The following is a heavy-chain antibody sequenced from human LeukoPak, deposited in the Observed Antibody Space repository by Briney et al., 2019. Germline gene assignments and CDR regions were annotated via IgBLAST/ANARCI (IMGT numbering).Heavy chain of an antibody. CDR1: GFSFTTNW. V-gene: IGHV3-7*01. CDR3: ARAPARARLDY. CDR2: IKLDGSEQ. J-gene: IGHJ4*02. Sequence: GGSLRLSCAASGFSFTTNWMHWVRQTPGKRLEWVASIKLDGSEQYYVDSVKGRFTISRDNAKSSLYLQMNSLRAEDTAVYYCARAPARARLDYWGQGTLVTVSS. D-gene: IGHD6-6*01.